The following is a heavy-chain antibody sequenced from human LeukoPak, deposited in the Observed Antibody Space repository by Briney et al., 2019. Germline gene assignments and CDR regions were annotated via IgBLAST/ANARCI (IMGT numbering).Heavy chain of an antibody. CDR2: ISSSSTYI. CDR1: GFTFSSYS. D-gene: IGHD5-12*01. V-gene: IGHV3-21*01. CDR3: ARGKYGGYFIDY. Sequence: GGSLRLSCAASGFTFSSYSMNWVRQAPGKGLEWVSSISSSSTYIYYADSVKGRFTISRDNAKNTVYLQMNSLRAEDTAVYYCARGKYGGYFIDYWGQGTLVTVSS. J-gene: IGHJ4*02.